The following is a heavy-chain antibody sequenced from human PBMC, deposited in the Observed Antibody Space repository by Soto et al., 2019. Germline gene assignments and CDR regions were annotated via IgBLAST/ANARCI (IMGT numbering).Heavy chain of an antibody. CDR1: GGSFSGYY. Sequence: QVQLQQWGAGLLKPSETLSLTCAVYGGSFSGYYWSWIRQPPGKGLEWIGEINHSGSTNYNPSLKSRVTISVDTSKNQFSLKLSSVTAADTAVYYCARERRYYYYYMDVWGKGTTVTVSS. CDR3: ARERRYYYYYMDV. V-gene: IGHV4-34*01. CDR2: INHSGST. J-gene: IGHJ6*03.